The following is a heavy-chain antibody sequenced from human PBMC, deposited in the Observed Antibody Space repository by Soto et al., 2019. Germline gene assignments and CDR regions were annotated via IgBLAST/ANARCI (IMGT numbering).Heavy chain of an antibody. D-gene: IGHD5-12*01. CDR3: ARSTTDTSYYYYGMDV. CDR1: GYSFTSYW. V-gene: IGHV5-51*01. J-gene: IGHJ6*02. Sequence: GESLKISCKGSGYSFTSYWIGWVRQMPGKGLEWMGIIYPGDSDTRYSPSFQGQVTISADKSISTAYLQWSSLKASDTVMYYCARSTTDTSYYYYGMDVWGQGTTVTVSS. CDR2: IYPGDSDT.